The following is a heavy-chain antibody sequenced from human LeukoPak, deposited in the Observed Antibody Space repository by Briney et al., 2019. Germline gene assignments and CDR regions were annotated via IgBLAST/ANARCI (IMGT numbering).Heavy chain of an antibody. CDR3: AKGSSPSRPYYFDN. CDR2: ISNSGSST. J-gene: IGHJ4*02. V-gene: IGHV3-23*01. CDR1: GFAFSTYA. D-gene: IGHD3-10*01. Sequence: QSGGCLRLSCAASGFAFSTYAMSWVRQAPGKGLEWVSAISNSGSSTYYADYVKGRFTTSRDSSKNTVYLQMNSLRADDTAVYYCAKGSSPSRPYYFDNWGQGTLVTVSS.